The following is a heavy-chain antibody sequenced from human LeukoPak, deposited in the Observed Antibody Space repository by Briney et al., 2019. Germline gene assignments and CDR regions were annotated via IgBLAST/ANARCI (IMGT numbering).Heavy chain of an antibody. Sequence: GGSLRLSCAASAFTFSDYYMSWIRQAPGKGLEWVSGISASGGSTYYADSVKGRFTISRDNSKNTLYLQMNSLRAEDTAVYYCAGGPPLAHWGQGTLVTVSS. D-gene: IGHD1-26*01. CDR2: ISASGGST. CDR1: AFTFSDYY. V-gene: IGHV3-23*01. CDR3: AGGPPLAH. J-gene: IGHJ4*02.